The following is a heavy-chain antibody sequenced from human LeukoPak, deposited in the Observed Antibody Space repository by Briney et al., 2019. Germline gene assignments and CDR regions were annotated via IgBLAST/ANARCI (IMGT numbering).Heavy chain of an antibody. CDR1: GYTFTTYG. CDR3: ARSPYCSSTSCYDWFDP. CDR2: ISAYNGNT. Sequence: ASVNVSFKTSGYTFTTYGISWVRQAPGQGLEWMGWISAYNGNTNYAQKLQGKVTMTTDTSTSTAYMELRSLRSDDTAVYYCARSPYCSSTSCYDWFDPWGQGTLVTVSS. J-gene: IGHJ5*02. D-gene: IGHD2-2*01. V-gene: IGHV1-18*01.